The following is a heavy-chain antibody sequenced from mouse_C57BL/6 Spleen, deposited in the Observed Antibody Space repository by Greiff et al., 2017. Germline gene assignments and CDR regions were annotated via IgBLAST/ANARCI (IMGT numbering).Heavy chain of an antibody. CDR1: GYAFSSSW. J-gene: IGHJ4*01. CDR2: IYTGDGDT. CDR3: ARFPSYAMDY. Sequence: VQRVESGPELVKPGASVKISCKASGYAFSSSWMNWVKQRPGKGLEWIGRIYTGDGDTNYNGKFKGKATLTADKSSSTAYMQLSSLTSEYSAVYFCARFPSYAMDYWGQGTSVTVSS. V-gene: IGHV1-82*01.